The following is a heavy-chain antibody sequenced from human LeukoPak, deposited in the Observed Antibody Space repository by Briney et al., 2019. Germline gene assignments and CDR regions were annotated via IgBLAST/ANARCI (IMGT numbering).Heavy chain of an antibody. D-gene: IGHD3-9*01. CDR2: ISTYNGNT. CDR1: GYTFTSYG. CDR3: ARKYYDILTGYYTGLDY. V-gene: IGHV1-18*01. J-gene: IGHJ4*02. Sequence: ASVMVSCKASGYTFTSYGISWVRQAPGQGLEWMGWISTYNGNTDYAQKLQGRVTMTTDTSTSTAYMELRSLRSDDTAVYYCARKYYDILTGYYTGLDYWGQGTLVTVSS.